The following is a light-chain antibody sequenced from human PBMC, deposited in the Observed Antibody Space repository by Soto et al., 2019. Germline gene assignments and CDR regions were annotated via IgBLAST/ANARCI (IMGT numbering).Light chain of an antibody. V-gene: IGKV3-11*01. J-gene: IGKJ5*01. CDR2: GAS. CDR1: QSVSSN. Sequence: EVVLTQSPATLSLSPGERATLSCRASQSVSSNLAWYQQRPGQAPRLLIHGASNRATGIPTRFSGSGSGTDFTLTISSLEAEDSAVYHCQQRTGWPITFGQGTRLEIK. CDR3: QQRTGWPIT.